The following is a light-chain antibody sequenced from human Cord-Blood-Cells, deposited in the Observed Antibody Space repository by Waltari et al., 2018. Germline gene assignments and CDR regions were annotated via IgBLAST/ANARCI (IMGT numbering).Light chain of an antibody. CDR2: DGS. CDR3: CSYAGSSTGV. V-gene: IGLV2-23*01. J-gene: IGLJ3*02. Sequence: QSALTQPASVSGSPGQSITISCTGTSSDVGSYNLVSWYQQHPGKAPKLMIYDGSKRPSGVSNRFSGSRSGSTASRTSSGLHAEDDADYYCCSYAGSSTGVFGGGTNLTVL. CDR1: SSDVGSYNL.